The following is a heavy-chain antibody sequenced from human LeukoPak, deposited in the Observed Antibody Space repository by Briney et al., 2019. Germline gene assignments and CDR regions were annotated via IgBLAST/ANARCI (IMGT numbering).Heavy chain of an antibody. J-gene: IGHJ4*02. CDR3: AKGRVYSGYDRGHFDY. Sequence: PGGSLRLSCAASGFTFDDYGMHWVRQAPGKGLEWVSGISWHSSSIGYVDSVKGRFTISRDNAKNSLYLQMNSLRTEDTALYYCAKGRVYSGYDRGHFDYWGQGTLVTVSS. D-gene: IGHD5-12*01. CDR2: ISWHSSSI. CDR1: GFTFDDYG. V-gene: IGHV3-9*01.